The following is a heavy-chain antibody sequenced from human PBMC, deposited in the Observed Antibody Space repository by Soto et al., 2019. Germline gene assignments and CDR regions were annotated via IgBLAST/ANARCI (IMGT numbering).Heavy chain of an antibody. V-gene: IGHV3-23*01. J-gene: IGHJ4*02. Sequence: EVPLLESGGGLVQPGGSLRLSCAASGFTFSRYAMSWVRQAPGKGLEWVSAISGSGGSTYYADSVKGGFTISRDNSKNTLYLQFNSLRAEDTAVDYCVNGVVPPPGGYFDYWGQGTLVTVS. CDR3: VNGVVPPPGGYFDY. D-gene: IGHD2-8*01. CDR2: ISGSGGST. CDR1: GFTFSRYA.